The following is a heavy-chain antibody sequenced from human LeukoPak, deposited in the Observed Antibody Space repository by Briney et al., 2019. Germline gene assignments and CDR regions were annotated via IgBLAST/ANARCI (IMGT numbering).Heavy chain of an antibody. CDR2: INSDNSV. J-gene: IGHJ6*04. V-gene: IGHV3-48*03. D-gene: IGHD3-22*01. CDR3: ARGPTMKMDV. Sequence: GGSLRLSCAASGFTLSSSEMDWVRQAPGKGLEWVSYINSDNSVLYADSVKGRFTISSDKATNSVYLQMNSLRAEDTAVYYCARGPTMKMDVWGKGTTVTVSS. CDR1: GFTLSSSE.